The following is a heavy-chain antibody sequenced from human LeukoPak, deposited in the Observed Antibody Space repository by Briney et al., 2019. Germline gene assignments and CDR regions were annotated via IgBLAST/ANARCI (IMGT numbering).Heavy chain of an antibody. CDR3: ARHKGQQLIDAFDI. CDR1: GYSFTTHW. Sequence: GESLQISCKASGYSFTTHWIGWVRQMPGKGLEWMGIVYPGDSDTRYSPSFQGHVTISADKSISTAYLQWSSLKASDTAMYYCARHKGQQLIDAFDIWGQGTMVTVSS. J-gene: IGHJ3*02. V-gene: IGHV5-51*01. D-gene: IGHD6-13*01. CDR2: VYPGDSDT.